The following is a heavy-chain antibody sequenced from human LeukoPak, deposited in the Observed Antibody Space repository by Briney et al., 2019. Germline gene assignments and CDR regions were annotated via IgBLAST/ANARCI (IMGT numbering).Heavy chain of an antibody. Sequence: GGSLRLSCVASGFTFNTYAIHWVRQAPGKGLEWVANINEDGSEKHYVDSVKGRFTISRDNAKNSLYLQMNSLRAEDTAVYYCARALSMVRGATIWGYYYYYYMDVWGKGTTVTISS. D-gene: IGHD3-10*01. CDR3: ARALSMVRGATIWGYYYYYYMDV. V-gene: IGHV3-7*01. J-gene: IGHJ6*03. CDR2: INEDGSEK. CDR1: GFTFNTYA.